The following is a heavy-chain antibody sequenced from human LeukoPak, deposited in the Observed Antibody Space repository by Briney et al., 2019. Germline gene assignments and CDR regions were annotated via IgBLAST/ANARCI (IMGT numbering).Heavy chain of an antibody. D-gene: IGHD5-24*01. CDR3: AKDRVAEYATIIGLWFN. CDR2: ISYDGSNK. J-gene: IGHJ4*02. V-gene: IGHV3-30*04. Sequence: PGGSLRLSCAASGFTFSSYAMHWVRQAPGKGLEWVAVISYDGSNKYYADSVKGRFTISRDNSKNTLYLQMNSLRAEDTAVYYCAKDRVAEYATIIGLWFNWGQGTLVTVSS. CDR1: GFTFSSYA.